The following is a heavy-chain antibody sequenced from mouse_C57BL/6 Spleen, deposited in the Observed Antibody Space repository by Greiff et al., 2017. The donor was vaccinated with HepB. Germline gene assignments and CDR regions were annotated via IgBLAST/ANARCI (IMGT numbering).Heavy chain of an antibody. J-gene: IGHJ3*01. V-gene: IGHV14-4*01. D-gene: IGHD2-5*01. CDR3: TYSNAFAD. CDR2: IDPENGDT. Sequence: VQLKESGAELVRPGASVKLSCTASGFNIKDDYMHWVQQRPEQGLEWIGWIDPENGDTEYASKFQGKATITADTSSNTAYLQLSSLTSEDTAVYYCTYSNAFADWGQGTLVTVSA. CDR1: GFNIKDDY.